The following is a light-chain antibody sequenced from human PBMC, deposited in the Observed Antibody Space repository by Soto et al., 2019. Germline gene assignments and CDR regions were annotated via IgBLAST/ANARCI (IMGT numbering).Light chain of an antibody. CDR3: CSYAGSSTVV. Sequence: QSALTQPASVSGSPGQSITISCTGTSSDIGAHDLVSWYQQHPGKAPKFMIYDVSKRPSGVSNRFSGSKSGNTASLTISGLQAEDEADYYCCSYAGSSTVVFGGGTMVTVL. J-gene: IGLJ2*01. CDR2: DVS. CDR1: SSDIGAHDL. V-gene: IGLV2-23*02.